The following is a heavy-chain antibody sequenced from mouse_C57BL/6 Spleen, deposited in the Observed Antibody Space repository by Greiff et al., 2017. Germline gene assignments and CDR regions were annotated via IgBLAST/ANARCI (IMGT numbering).Heavy chain of an antibody. V-gene: IGHV1-80*01. CDR2: IYPGDGDT. J-gene: IGHJ1*03. CDR1: GYAFSSYW. CDR3: ARGGPTGTVYFDV. Sequence: QVQLQQSGAELVKPGASVKISCKASGYAFSSYWMNWVKQRPGKGLEWIGQIYPGDGDTNYNGKFKGKATLTADKSSSTAYMQLSSLTSEDSAVYVCARGGPTGTVYFDVWGTGTTVTVSS. D-gene: IGHD4-1*02.